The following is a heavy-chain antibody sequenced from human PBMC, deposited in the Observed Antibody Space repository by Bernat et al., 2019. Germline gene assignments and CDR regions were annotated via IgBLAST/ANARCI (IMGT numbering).Heavy chain of an antibody. CDR2: IDHRGGT. D-gene: IGHD4-17*01. V-gene: IGHV4-4*02. J-gene: IGHJ1*01. CDR3: ASPGTTVTTGYFQH. CDR1: GGSIGSTNW. Sequence: QVQLHESGPGLVAPSGTLSLTCAVSGGSIGSTNWWNWVRQPPGKGLEWIGEIDHRGGTSYNPSLRSRVTISVDKSKNQFSLQLSSVTAADTAVYYCASPGTTVTTGYFQHWGQGTLVTVSS.